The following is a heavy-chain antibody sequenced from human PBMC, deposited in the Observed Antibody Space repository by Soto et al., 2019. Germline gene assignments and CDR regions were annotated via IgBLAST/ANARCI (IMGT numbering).Heavy chain of an antibody. J-gene: IGHJ4*02. Sequence: ASVKVSCKTSGYTFTAYGLAWPRQAPGQRPEWLGWVGTANANTNYAEKFQGRVTMTSDRSTTTTYMELRSLRSDDTAVYYCPRELNTDPTAYYSFAYWGQGTLVTVSS. CDR1: GYTFTAYG. CDR3: PRELNTDPTAYYSFAY. V-gene: IGHV1-18*01. CDR2: VGTANANT. D-gene: IGHD3-9*01.